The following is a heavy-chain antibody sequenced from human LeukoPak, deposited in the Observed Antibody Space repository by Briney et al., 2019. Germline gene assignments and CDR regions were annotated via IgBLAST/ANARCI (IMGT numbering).Heavy chain of an antibody. J-gene: IGHJ4*02. CDR2: ISPNNADT. CDR3: ARDYYGSESLPAY. V-gene: IGHV1-18*01. D-gene: IGHD3-10*01. CDR1: GGTFSSYA. Sequence: ASVKVSCKASGGTFSSYAISWVRQAPGQGLEWMGWISPNNADTKTAHTMKGRVTMAADTYTSTAYMELRSLRSDDTAVYYCARDYYGSESLPAYWGQGTLVTVSS.